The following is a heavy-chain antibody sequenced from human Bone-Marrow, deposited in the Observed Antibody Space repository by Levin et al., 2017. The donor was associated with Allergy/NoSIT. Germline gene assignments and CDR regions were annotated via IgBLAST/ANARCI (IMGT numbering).Heavy chain of an antibody. CDR1: GSGYSVTHYA. V-gene: IGHV1-3*03. CDR2: INVGDGDT. D-gene: IGHD5-12*01. CDR3: AREDIVAAIFPFDF. Sequence: ASVKVSCKASGSGYSVTHYAIHWVRQAPGQSLEWMGRINVGDGDTKYSQEFQDRITITRDTSARTAFMELSSLTSKDTAVYYCAREDIVAAIFPFDFWGQGTLVSVSS. J-gene: IGHJ4*02.